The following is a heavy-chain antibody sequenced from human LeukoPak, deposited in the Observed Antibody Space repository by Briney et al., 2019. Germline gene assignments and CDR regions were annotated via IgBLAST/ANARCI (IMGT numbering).Heavy chain of an antibody. CDR3: ARHVIYGAGAAY. Sequence: GGSLRLSCAASGFTFSNNYMSWIRQPPGKGLEWVSYISCSGRTISYPDSVKGRFTISRDNVKNSLYLQMNSLRADDTAVYYCARHVIYGAGAAYWGQGTLVTVSA. D-gene: IGHD3-10*01. CDR1: GFTFSNNY. J-gene: IGHJ4*02. V-gene: IGHV3-11*01. CDR2: ISCSGRTI.